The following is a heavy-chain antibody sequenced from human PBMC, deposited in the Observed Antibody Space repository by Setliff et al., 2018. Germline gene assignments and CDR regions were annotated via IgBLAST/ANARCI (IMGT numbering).Heavy chain of an antibody. Sequence: GASVKVSCKASGYTLTKYYMHWVRQAPGQGLEWMGIINPSGGLTNYARKFQGRVPIITDESTSTAYMQLSSLGSEDTAVYYFVREGVDSRWSTDYRYYMDVWGKGTTVTVSS. D-gene: IGHD3-22*01. J-gene: IGHJ6*03. CDR1: GYTLTKYY. CDR2: INPSGGLT. CDR3: VREGVDSRWSTDYRYYMDV. V-gene: IGHV1-46*01.